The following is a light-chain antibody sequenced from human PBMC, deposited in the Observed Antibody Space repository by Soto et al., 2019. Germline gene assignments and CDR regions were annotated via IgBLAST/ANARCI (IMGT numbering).Light chain of an antibody. Sequence: EIVLTQSPGTLSLSPGEIATLSFSASQSVSSSYLAWYQQKPGQAPRLLIYGASSRATGIPDRFSGSGSGTDFTLTISRLEPEDFAVYYCQQYGSSPPVTFGGGTKVDIK. CDR2: GAS. V-gene: IGKV3-20*01. CDR1: QSVSSSY. CDR3: QQYGSSPPVT. J-gene: IGKJ4*01.